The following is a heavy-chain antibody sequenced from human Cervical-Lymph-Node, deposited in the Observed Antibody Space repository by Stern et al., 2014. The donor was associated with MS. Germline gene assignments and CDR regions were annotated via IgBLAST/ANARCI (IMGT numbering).Heavy chain of an antibody. CDR1: GYTFTNYD. J-gene: IGHJ4*02. V-gene: IGHV1-8*01. Sequence: VQLLQSGAEVKKPGASVTVSCKASGYTFTNYDVNWVRQATGQGLEWIGWLNPNSGTKGAAQKFQDRATLNGHNSRNTAYMDLRSRRSDVAATYYCTTSQGAVWGQGTVVIVSS. D-gene: IGHD3-16*01. CDR2: LNPNSGTK. CDR3: TTSQGAV.